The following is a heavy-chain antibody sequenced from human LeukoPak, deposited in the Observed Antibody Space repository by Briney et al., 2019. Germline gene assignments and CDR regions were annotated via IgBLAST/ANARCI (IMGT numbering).Heavy chain of an antibody. V-gene: IGHV3-30*02. CDR3: ATSSDDILTGQRFDY. Sequence: GGSLRLSCAASGFTFSSYGMHWVRQAPGKGLEWVAFIRYDGSNKYYADSVKGRFTISRDNSKNTLYLQMNSLRAEDTAVYYCATSSDDILTGQRFDYWGQGTLVTVSS. CDR1: GFTFSSYG. D-gene: IGHD3-9*01. J-gene: IGHJ4*02. CDR2: IRYDGSNK.